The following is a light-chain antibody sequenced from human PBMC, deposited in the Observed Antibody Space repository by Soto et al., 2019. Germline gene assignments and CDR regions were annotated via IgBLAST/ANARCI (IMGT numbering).Light chain of an antibody. CDR2: GAS. J-gene: IGKJ1*01. CDR3: QQYVSSPWT. V-gene: IGKV3-20*01. Sequence: EIVLTQSPGTLSLSPGERATLSCRASQSVSSSYLAWYQQKPGQAPRLLIYGASGRATGIPDRFSGSGSGTDFTLTISRLEPEDFALYYCQQYVSSPWTFGHGTKVDIK. CDR1: QSVSSSY.